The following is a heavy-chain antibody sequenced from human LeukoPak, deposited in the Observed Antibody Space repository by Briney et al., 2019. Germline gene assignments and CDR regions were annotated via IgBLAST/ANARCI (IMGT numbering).Heavy chain of an antibody. CDR1: GFTFSSYS. CDR3: AREMKDSSGSFLAH. V-gene: IGHV3-21*01. Sequence: GGSLRLSCAASGFTFSSYSMNWVRQAPGKGLEWVSSISSSSSYIYYADSVKGRFTISRDNAKNSLYLQMNSLRAEDTALYYCAREMKDSSGSFLAHWGQGTLVTVSS. D-gene: IGHD3-22*01. J-gene: IGHJ4*02. CDR2: ISSSSSYI.